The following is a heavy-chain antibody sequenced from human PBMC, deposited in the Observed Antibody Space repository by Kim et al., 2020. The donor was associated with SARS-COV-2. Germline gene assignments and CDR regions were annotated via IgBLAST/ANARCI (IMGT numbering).Heavy chain of an antibody. CDR3: ARDSDYQLLWGVDYYYYYGMDV. Sequence: GGSLRLSCAASGFTFSSYWMSWVRQAPGKGLEWVANIKQDGSEKYYVDSVKGRFTISRDNAKNSLYLQMNSLRAEDTAVYYCARDSDYQLLWGVDYYYYYGMDVWGQGTTVTVSS. V-gene: IGHV3-7*05. D-gene: IGHD2-2*01. J-gene: IGHJ6*02. CDR2: IKQDGSEK. CDR1: GFTFSSYW.